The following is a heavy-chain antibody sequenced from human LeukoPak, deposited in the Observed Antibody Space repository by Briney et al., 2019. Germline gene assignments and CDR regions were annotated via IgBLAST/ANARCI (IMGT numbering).Heavy chain of an antibody. CDR2: ISSSGSTI. V-gene: IGHV3-48*03. CDR1: GFTFSSYE. Sequence: GGSLRLSCAASGFTFSSYEMNWVRQAPEKGLEWVSYISSSGSTIYYADSVKGRFTISRDNSKNTLYLQMNSLRAEDTAVYYCAKWGWQTRTVDYWGQGTLVTVSS. J-gene: IGHJ4*02. CDR3: AKWGWQTRTVDY. D-gene: IGHD1-14*01.